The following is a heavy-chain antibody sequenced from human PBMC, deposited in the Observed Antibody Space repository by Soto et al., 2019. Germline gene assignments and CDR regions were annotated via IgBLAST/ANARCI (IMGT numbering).Heavy chain of an antibody. Sequence: SVKVSCKASGGTFSNSVISWVRQAPGQELEWMGGSIPIFGTANYAQKFQGRVTIIADESTSTAYMEVTSLRSEDTAVYYCARAPILVGVTPYENYFDSWGQGTLVTVSS. CDR2: SIPIFGTA. V-gene: IGHV1-69*13. CDR1: GGTFSNSV. J-gene: IGHJ4*02. D-gene: IGHD3-3*01. CDR3: ARAPILVGVTPYENYFDS.